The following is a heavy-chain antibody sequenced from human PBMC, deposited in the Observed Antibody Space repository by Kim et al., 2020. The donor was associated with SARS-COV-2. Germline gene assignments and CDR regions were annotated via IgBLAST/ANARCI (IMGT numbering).Heavy chain of an antibody. Sequence: GGSLRLSCAASGFTFSSYGMHWVRQAPGKGLEWVAVIWYDGSNKYYADSVKGRFTISRDNSKNTLYLQMNSLRAEDTAVYYCAKVVGGYSLYYYYGMDVWGQGTTVTVSS. CDR2: IWYDGSNK. J-gene: IGHJ6*02. D-gene: IGHD5-12*01. CDR1: GFTFSSYG. V-gene: IGHV3-33*06. CDR3: AKVVGGYSLYYYYGMDV.